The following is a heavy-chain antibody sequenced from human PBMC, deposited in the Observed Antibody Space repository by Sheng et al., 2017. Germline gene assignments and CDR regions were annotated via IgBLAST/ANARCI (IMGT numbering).Heavy chain of an antibody. D-gene: IGHD3-10*01. V-gene: IGHV3-9*03. CDR1: GFTFDDYA. CDR3: AKASMVRGARGAFDI. Sequence: EVQLVESGGGLVQPGRSLRLSCAASGFTFDDYAMHWVRQAPGKGLEWVSGISWNSGSIGYADSVKGRFTISRDNAKNSLYLQMNSLRAEDMALYYCAKASMVRGARGAFDIWGQGTMGHRLF. CDR2: ISWNSGSI. J-gene: IGHJ3*02.